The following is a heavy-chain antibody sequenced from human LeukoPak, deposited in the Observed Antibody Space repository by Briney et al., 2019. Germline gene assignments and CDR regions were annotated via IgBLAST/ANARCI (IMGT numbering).Heavy chain of an antibody. Sequence: SETLSLTCSVSGGFIDDNYWNWIRQPPGKGLEWIAKIYYSGATNYNPSLKSRVTISLDTSKNQFSLNLTSVTAADTAVYYCAKDIVVVVATGGDAFDIWGQGTMVTVSS. CDR1: GGFIDDNY. CDR2: IYYSGAT. V-gene: IGHV4-59*08. CDR3: AKDIVVVVATGGDAFDI. J-gene: IGHJ3*02. D-gene: IGHD2-15*01.